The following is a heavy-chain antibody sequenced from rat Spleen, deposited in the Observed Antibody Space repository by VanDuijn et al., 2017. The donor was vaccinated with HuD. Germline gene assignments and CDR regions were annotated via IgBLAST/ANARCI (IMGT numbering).Heavy chain of an antibody. CDR3: TTGPRILRLDWFAY. V-gene: IGHV5-20*01. CDR2: IRYDGDNT. Sequence: EVQLVESGGGLVQPGRSLKLSCAASGFTFSNYDMAWVRQAPTKGLEWVATIRYDGDNTFYRDSVKGRFTVSRDNAKSTLYLQMDSLRSDDTATYYCTTGPRILRLDWFAYWGQGTLVTVSS. D-gene: IGHD1-6*01. J-gene: IGHJ3*01. CDR1: GFTFSNYD.